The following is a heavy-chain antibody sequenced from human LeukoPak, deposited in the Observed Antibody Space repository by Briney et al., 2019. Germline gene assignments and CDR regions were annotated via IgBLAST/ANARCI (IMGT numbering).Heavy chain of an antibody. J-gene: IGHJ4*02. D-gene: IGHD5-12*01. Sequence: ASVKVSCKASGYTFTGYYMHWVRHAPGQGLEWMGWINPNSGGTNYAQKFQGRVTMTGDTSISTAYMELSRLRSDDTAVYYCARVEVAATIPFDYWGQGTLVTASS. CDR1: GYTFTGYY. CDR3: ARVEVAATIPFDY. CDR2: INPNSGGT. V-gene: IGHV1-2*02.